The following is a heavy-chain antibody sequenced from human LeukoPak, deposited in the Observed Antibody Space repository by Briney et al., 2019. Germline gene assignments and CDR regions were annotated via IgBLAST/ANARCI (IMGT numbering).Heavy chain of an antibody. CDR1: GFTFSSNS. CDR2: ISYDGSNK. CDR3: TKDRVVRGVTNPDY. V-gene: IGHV3-30*18. Sequence: GGSLRLSCAASGFTFSSNSMNWVRQAPGKGLEWVAVISYDGSNKYYADSVKGRFTISRDNSKNTLYLQMNSLRAEDTAVYYCTKDRVVRGVTNPDYWGQGTLVTVSS. J-gene: IGHJ4*02. D-gene: IGHD3-10*01.